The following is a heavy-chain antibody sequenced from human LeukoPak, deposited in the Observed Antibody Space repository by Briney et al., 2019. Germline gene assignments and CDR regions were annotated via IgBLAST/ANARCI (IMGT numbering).Heavy chain of an antibody. D-gene: IGHD4-17*01. CDR2: IYYSGST. Sequence: PSETLSLTCTVSGGSMSSYYWSWIRQPPGKGLEWIAYIYYSGSTNYNPSLESRVTISVDTSKNQVSLMLSSVTAADTAVYYCARGLPTVTYYFDYWGQGSLVTVSS. CDR1: GGSMSSYY. CDR3: ARGLPTVTYYFDY. J-gene: IGHJ4*02. V-gene: IGHV4-59*01.